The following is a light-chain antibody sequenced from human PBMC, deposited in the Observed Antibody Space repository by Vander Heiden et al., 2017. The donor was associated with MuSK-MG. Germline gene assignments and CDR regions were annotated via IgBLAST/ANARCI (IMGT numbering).Light chain of an antibody. CDR2: CNS. CDR1: SSNIGAGYD. CDR3: QSYDSSLSGFVV. J-gene: IGLJ2*01. Sequence: QSVLTQPPSESGAPGQRVTISCTGSSSNIGAGYDVHWYQQLPGPAPKLLFYCNSNRPSGVPDRFSGSKSGTSASLAITGLQAEDEADYYCQSYDSSLSGFVVFGGGTKLTVL. V-gene: IGLV1-40*01.